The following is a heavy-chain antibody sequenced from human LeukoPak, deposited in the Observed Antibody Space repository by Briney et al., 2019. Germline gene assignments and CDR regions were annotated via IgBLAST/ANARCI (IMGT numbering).Heavy chain of an antibody. CDR1: GFTFSNYG. V-gene: IGHV3-33*08. Sequence: GGSLRLSCAASGFTFSNYGMHWVRQAPGKGLEWVALIWYDGSNKYYADSVKGRFTISRDNSKNTLYLQMNSLRAEDTAVYYCAREMGLNIVATFGYWGQGTLVIVSS. CDR2: IWYDGSNK. D-gene: IGHD5-12*01. CDR3: AREMGLNIVATFGY. J-gene: IGHJ4*02.